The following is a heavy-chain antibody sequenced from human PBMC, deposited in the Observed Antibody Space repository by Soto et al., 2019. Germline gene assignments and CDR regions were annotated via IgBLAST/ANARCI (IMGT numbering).Heavy chain of an antibody. D-gene: IGHD6-6*01. V-gene: IGHV4-59*01. J-gene: IGHJ6*02. CDR3: ARASSGYYYYYGMDV. Sequence: QVQLQESGPGLVKPSETLSLTCTVSGGSISSYYWSWIRQPPGKGLEWIGYIYYSGSTNYNPSLTSRVTISVDTSKNQFSLKLSSVTAADTAVYYCARASSGYYYYYGMDVWGQGATVTASS. CDR1: GGSISSYY. CDR2: IYYSGST.